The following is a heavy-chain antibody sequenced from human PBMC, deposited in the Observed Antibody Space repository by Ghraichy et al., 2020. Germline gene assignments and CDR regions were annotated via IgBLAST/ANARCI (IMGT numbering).Heavy chain of an antibody. V-gene: IGHV3-74*01. Sequence: GGSLRLSCAASGFSFSSYWMHWVRQAPGKGLVWVSRINDVGSSTTYADSVKGRFTISRDNAKNTLYLQMNSLRAEDTAVYYCVRDAYGSFEYWGLGTLVTVSS. CDR2: INDVGSST. CDR1: GFSFSSYW. CDR3: VRDAYGSFEY. D-gene: IGHD3-10*01. J-gene: IGHJ4*02.